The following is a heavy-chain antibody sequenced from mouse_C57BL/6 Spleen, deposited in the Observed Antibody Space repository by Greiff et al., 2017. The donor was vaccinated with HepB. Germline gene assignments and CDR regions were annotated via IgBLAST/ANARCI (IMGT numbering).Heavy chain of an antibody. CDR3: ARWRDYYGSSYFDY. V-gene: IGHV1-61*01. D-gene: IGHD1-1*01. CDR2: IYPSDSET. J-gene: IGHJ2*01. Sequence: VQLQQPGAELVRPGSSVKLSCKASGYTFTSYWMDWVKQRPGQGLEWIGNIYPSDSETHYNQKFKDKATLTVDKSSSTAYMQLSSLTSEDSAVYYCARWRDYYGSSYFDYWGQGTTLTVSS. CDR1: GYTFTSYW.